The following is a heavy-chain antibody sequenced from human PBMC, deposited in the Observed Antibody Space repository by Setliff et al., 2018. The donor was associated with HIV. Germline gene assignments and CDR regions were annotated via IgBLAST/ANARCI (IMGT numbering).Heavy chain of an antibody. Sequence: PSETLSLTCDVSGFSISSRYYWGWIRQPAGKGLEWIGRVSSRGDTNYNPSLKSRVTMSVDTSKNQFSLKLTSVTASDTAVYYCARAAAGNTGPFDLWGQGSPVTVSS. CDR2: VSSRGDT. J-gene: IGHJ4*02. CDR3: ARAAAGNTGPFDL. D-gene: IGHD4-17*01. V-gene: IGHV4-38-2*01. CDR1: GFSISSRYY.